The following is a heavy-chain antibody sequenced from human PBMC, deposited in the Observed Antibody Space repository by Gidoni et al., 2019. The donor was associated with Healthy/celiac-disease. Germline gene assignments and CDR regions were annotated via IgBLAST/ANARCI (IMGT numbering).Heavy chain of an antibody. Sequence: EVELVESGGGLVKPGGSLRLSCAASGFTFSSYSMNWVRQAPGKGLEWVSSISSSSSYIYYADSVKGRFTISRDNAKNSLYLQMNSLRAEDTAVYYCARGHVAVAGLPNYWGQGTLVTVSS. V-gene: IGHV3-21*01. D-gene: IGHD6-19*01. CDR1: GFTFSSYS. CDR2: ISSSSSYI. J-gene: IGHJ4*02. CDR3: ARGHVAVAGLPNY.